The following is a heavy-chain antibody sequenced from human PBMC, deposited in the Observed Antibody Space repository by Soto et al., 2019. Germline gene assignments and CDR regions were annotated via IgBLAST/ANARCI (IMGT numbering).Heavy chain of an antibody. J-gene: IGHJ1*01. Sequence: GGSLRLSCVVSGITFSSEGMTWVRQARGRGLYWCSGITGSGVSTYYADSVKGRFIISRDNSKNTLFLQLNSLRADDTAVYYCAVISSKWSPCNLHHWGQGILVTVSS. CDR3: AVISSKWSPCNLHH. CDR2: ITGSGVST. V-gene: IGHV3-23*01. CDR1: GITFSSEG. D-gene: IGHD6-13*01.